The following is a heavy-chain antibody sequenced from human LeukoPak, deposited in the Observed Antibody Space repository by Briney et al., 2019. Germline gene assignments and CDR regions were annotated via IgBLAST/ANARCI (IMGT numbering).Heavy chain of an antibody. CDR1: GFTFSGRS. CDR3: ARGWFGPDS. J-gene: IGHJ3*02. D-gene: IGHD3-10*01. Sequence: GGPLRLSCAASGFTFSGRSMHWVRQAPGKGLVWISGISNEGTTTNYADSVKGRFTISRDNAKNTLYLQMKSLRAEDTAVYYCARGWFGPDSWDQGTMVTVSS. V-gene: IGHV3-74*01. CDR2: ISNEGTTT.